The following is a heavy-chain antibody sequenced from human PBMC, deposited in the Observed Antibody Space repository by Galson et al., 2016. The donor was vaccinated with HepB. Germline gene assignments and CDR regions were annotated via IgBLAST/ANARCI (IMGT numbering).Heavy chain of an antibody. D-gene: IGHD1-26*01. CDR2: IVPMFGTA. CDR1: EVTFSSYA. Sequence: SVKVSCKASEVTFSSYAISWVRQAPGQGLEWVGGIVPMFGTANYAQKFQGRVTITADESTSAAYMELSSLRSEDTAVYYCARGGYYYVNYYYYMDVWGKGTTVTVAS. J-gene: IGHJ6*03. V-gene: IGHV1-69*13. CDR3: ARGGYYYVNYYYYMDV.